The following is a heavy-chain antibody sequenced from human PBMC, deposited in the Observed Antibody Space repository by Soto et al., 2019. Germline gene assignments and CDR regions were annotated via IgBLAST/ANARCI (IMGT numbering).Heavy chain of an antibody. Sequence: QVQLVESGGGVVQPGRSLRLSCVASGFTFSSYGMHWVRQAPGKGLEWVAVIWYDGSNKYYADSVKGRFTISRDNSKNTLYLQMNSLRAEDTAVYYCASPLRTNDAFDIWGQGTMVTVSS. CDR1: GFTFSSYG. CDR2: IWYDGSNK. J-gene: IGHJ3*02. V-gene: IGHV3-33*01. CDR3: ASPLRTNDAFDI.